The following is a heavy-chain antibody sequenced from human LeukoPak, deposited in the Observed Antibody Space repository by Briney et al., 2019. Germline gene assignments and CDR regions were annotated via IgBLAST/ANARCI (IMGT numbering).Heavy chain of an antibody. D-gene: IGHD3-22*01. Sequence: GGSLRLSCAASGFTFSSYSMNWVRQAPGKGPEWVSSISSSSSYIYYADSVKGRFTISRDNAKNTLYLQMNSLRAEDTAVYYCAKYDSSGYFFDYWGQGTLVTVSS. CDR3: AKYDSSGYFFDY. V-gene: IGHV3-21*01. J-gene: IGHJ4*02. CDR1: GFTFSSYS. CDR2: ISSSSSYI.